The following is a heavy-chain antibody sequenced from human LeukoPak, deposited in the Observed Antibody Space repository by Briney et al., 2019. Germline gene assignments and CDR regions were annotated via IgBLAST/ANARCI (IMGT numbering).Heavy chain of an antibody. CDR1: GYTFTSYD. J-gene: IGHJ4*02. V-gene: IGHV1-8*01. CDR2: MNPNSGDT. CDR3: ARPRSAYYDSSGYDL. Sequence: ASVKVSCKASGYTFTSYDINWVRQASGQGPEWMGWMNPNSGDTGYAQKFQGRVTMTRSTTTSTAYMELSSLRSEDTAVYFCARPRSAYYDSSGYDLWGQGTLVTVSP. D-gene: IGHD3-22*01.